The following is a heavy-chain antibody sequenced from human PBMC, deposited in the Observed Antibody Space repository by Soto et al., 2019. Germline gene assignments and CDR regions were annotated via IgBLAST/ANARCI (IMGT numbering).Heavy chain of an antibody. CDR2: IYYSGST. CDR1: GGSISRYY. Sequence: SETLSLTCTVSGGSISRYYWSWIRQPPGKGLEWIGYIYYSGSTNYNPSLKSRVTISVDTSKNQFSLKLSSVTAPDTAGHYCAKSDGRYWGQRPLIAASS. J-gene: IGHJ4*02. CDR3: AKSDGRY. V-gene: IGHV4-59*01.